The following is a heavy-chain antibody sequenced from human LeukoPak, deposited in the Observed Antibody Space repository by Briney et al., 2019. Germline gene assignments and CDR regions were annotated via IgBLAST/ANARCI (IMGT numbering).Heavy chain of an antibody. CDR1: GYTFTGYY. D-gene: IGHD7-27*01. V-gene: IGHV1-2*02. J-gene: IGHJ4*02. Sequence: ASVKVSCKASGYTFTGYYMHWVRQAPGQGLEWMGWINPNSGSTNYAQKLQGRVTMTRDTSISTAYMELSSLRSDDTAVYYCARKLSGDWPFDYWGQGTLVTVSS. CDR2: INPNSGST. CDR3: ARKLSGDWPFDY.